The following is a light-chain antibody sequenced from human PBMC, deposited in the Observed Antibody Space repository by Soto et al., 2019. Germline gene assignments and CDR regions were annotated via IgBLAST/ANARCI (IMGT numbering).Light chain of an antibody. CDR2: EVT. J-gene: IGLJ1*01. V-gene: IGLV2-14*01. CDR3: SSYTTRSTYV. CDR1: SRDIGFYNY. Sequence: QSALTQPASVSGSPGQSITISCTGTSRDIGFYNYVSWYQQYPGNAPKLIIFEVTNRPSGVSDRFSGYKSGNTASLTISGLLHEDGADYYCSSYTTRSTYVFGSGTKLTVL.